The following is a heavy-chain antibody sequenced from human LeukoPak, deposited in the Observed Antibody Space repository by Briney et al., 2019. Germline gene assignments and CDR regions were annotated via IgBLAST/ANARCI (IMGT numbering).Heavy chain of an antibody. CDR3: ARGLGLGSQQLVHGY. J-gene: IGHJ4*02. CDR2: INHSGST. D-gene: IGHD6-13*01. CDR1: GGSFSGYY. V-gene: IGHV4-34*01. Sequence: SETLSLTCAVYGGSFSGYYWSWLRQPPGKGLEWIGEINHSGSTNYNPSLKSRVTISVDTSKNQFSLKLSSVTAADTAVYYCARGLGLGSQQLVHGYWGQGTLVTVSS.